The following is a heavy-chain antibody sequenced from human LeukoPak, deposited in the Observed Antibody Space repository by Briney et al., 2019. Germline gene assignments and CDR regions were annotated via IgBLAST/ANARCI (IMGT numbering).Heavy chain of an antibody. D-gene: IGHD3-10*01. V-gene: IGHV4-34*01. Sequence: NTSETLSLTCAVYGESFSGDYWSWIRQSPGKGLEWIGQINHSESSNYNPSLKSRVTISVDTSKNQFSLKLSSVTAADTAVYYCARGHRPNYYYGSGSQGRGWFDPWGQGTLVTVSS. CDR3: ARGHRPNYYYGSGSQGRGWFDP. J-gene: IGHJ5*02. CDR1: GESFSGDY. CDR2: INHSESS.